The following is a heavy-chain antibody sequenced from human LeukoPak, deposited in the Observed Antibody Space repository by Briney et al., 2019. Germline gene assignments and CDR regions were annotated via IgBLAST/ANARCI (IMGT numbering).Heavy chain of an antibody. CDR1: GFTFSSYW. CDR2: IKQDGSEK. D-gene: IGHD5-18*01. V-gene: IGHV3-7*01. Sequence: GGSLRLSCAAPGFTFSSYWMSWVRQAPGKGLEWVANIKQDGSEKYYVDSVKGRFTISRDNAKNSLYLQMNSLRAEDTAVYYCARYSRYYFDYWGQGTLVTVSS. J-gene: IGHJ4*02. CDR3: ARYSRYYFDY.